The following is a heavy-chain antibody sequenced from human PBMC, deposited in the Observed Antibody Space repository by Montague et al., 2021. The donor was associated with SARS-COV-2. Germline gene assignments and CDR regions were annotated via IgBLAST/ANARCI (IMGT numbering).Heavy chain of an antibody. Sequence: EWIGRIHTSGSTNYNPSLKSRVAISIDTSKDQFSLELSFLTAADTAVYYCPSSHCGGVCYSGQGTPVTVSS. CDR3: PSSHCGGVCY. D-gene: IGHD2-21*02. V-gene: IGHV4-61*02. CDR2: IHTSGST. J-gene: IGHJ4*02.